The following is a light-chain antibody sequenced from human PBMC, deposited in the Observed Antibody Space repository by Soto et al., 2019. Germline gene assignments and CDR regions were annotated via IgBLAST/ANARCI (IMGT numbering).Light chain of an antibody. J-gene: IGKJ5*01. Sequence: EVVVTQSPGTLSLSPGQRATLSCRASHSVNSNYLAWYQQHPGQPPRLLIYGISTRATGIPARFSGSGSGTEFSLTISSLQSEDFAVYYCQQYSKWPITFGQGTRLEIK. CDR3: QQYSKWPIT. CDR1: HSVNSN. V-gene: IGKV3-15*01. CDR2: GIS.